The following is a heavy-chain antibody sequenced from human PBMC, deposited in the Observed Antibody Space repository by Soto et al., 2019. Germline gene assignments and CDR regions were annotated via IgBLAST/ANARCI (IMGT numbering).Heavy chain of an antibody. CDR3: ARDPGWSSSWNHC. V-gene: IGHV1-69*13. CDR1: GGTFSSYA. J-gene: IGHJ4*02. D-gene: IGHD6-13*01. Sequence: SVKVSCKASGGTFSSYAFSWVRQAPGQGLEWMGGIIPIFGTANYAQRFQGRVTITADESTSTAYMELSSLRSEDTAGDYCARDPGWSSSWNHCWGQGTLVTVSS. CDR2: IIPIFGTA.